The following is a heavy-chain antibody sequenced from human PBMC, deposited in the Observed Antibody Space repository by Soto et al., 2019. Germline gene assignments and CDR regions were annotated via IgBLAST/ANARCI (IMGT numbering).Heavy chain of an antibody. CDR1: GGTFSSYA. CDR3: ARSQGSSTSLEIYYYYYYGMDV. Sequence: QVQLVQSGAEVKKPGSSVKVSCKASGGTFSSYAISWVRQAPGQGLEWMGGIIPISDTTNYAQKFQGRVTITAAESTSTAYMELSSLRSEYTAVYYCARSQGSSTSLEIYYYYYYGMDVWGQGTTVTVSS. D-gene: IGHD2-2*01. J-gene: IGHJ6*02. V-gene: IGHV1-69*01. CDR2: IIPISDTT.